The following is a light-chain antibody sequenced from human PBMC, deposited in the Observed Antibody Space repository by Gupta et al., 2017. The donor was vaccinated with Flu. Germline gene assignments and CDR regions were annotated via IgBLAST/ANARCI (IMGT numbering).Light chain of an antibody. Sequence: QSALTQPAPVSGSPGQPITISCTGTSTDVGGYNYVSWYQQHPGKAPKLMIFEVSNRPSGVSNRFSGSKSGNTAALTISGLQAGDEADYYCSSYRSSNTQVFGGGTKLTVL. CDR2: EVS. CDR1: STDVGGYNY. V-gene: IGLV2-14*01. J-gene: IGLJ3*02. CDR3: SSYRSSNTQV.